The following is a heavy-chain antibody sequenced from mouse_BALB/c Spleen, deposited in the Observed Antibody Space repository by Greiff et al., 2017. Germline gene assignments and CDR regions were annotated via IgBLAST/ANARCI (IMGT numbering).Heavy chain of an antibody. CDR3: AREGIHDCGFAY. CDR1: GYTFTSYW. CDR2: INPSNGRT. D-gene: IGHD1-2*01. V-gene: IGHV1S81*02. Sequence: QVQLQQSGAELVQPGASVKLSCTASGYTFTSYWMHWVRQRPGQGLEWIGEINPSNGRTNYNEKFKGKGTLTVDKATSTAYMQLSRLTSEDSAVFYCAREGIHDCGFAYWGQGTTLTVSS. J-gene: IGHJ2*01.